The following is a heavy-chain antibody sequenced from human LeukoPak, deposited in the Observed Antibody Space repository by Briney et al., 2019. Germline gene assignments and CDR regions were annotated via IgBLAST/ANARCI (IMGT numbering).Heavy chain of an antibody. D-gene: IGHD3-16*01. CDR1: GYTFTSYG. CDR2: ISAYNGNT. Sequence: ASVKVSCKASGYTFTSYGISWVRQAPGQGLEWMGWISAYNGNTNYAQKLQGRVTMTTDTSTSTAYMELSSLRSDDTAVYHCARVRAPSFTQGGFDYWGQGTLVTVSS. CDR3: ARVRAPSFTQGGFDY. V-gene: IGHV1-18*01. J-gene: IGHJ4*02.